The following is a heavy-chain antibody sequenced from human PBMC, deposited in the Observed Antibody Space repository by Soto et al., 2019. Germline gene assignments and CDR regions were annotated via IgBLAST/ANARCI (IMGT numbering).Heavy chain of an antibody. CDR1: GFSLSTSGEG. CDR2: LYCDDDK. D-gene: IGHD3-22*01. CDR3: AHIGSYYCDSSGYYYEYFDY. Sequence: SGPTLVNPTQTLTLTCTFSGFSLSTSGEGVGWIRQPPGKALEWLALLYCDDDKRYSPSLKTSLTITKDTSKNQVVTTMTNMDPVDTATYYCAHIGSYYCDSSGYYYEYFDYWGQGTLVTVSS. J-gene: IGHJ4*02. V-gene: IGHV2-5*02.